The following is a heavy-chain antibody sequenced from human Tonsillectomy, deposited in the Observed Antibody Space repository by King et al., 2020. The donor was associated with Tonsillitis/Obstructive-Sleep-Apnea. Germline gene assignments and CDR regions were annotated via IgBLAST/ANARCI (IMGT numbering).Heavy chain of an antibody. Sequence: QLVQSGAEVKKPGASVKVSCKASGYTFTSYDINWVRQATGQGLEWMGWMNPNSGNTGYAQKFQGRVTMTRNTSISTAYMELSSLRSEDTAVYYCARVLGTYYDFWSGYYTGYYYYYMDVWGKGTTVTVSS. CDR2: MNPNSGNT. J-gene: IGHJ6*03. CDR1: GYTFTSYD. CDR3: ARVLGTYYDFWSGYYTGYYYYYMDV. D-gene: IGHD3-3*01. V-gene: IGHV1-8*01.